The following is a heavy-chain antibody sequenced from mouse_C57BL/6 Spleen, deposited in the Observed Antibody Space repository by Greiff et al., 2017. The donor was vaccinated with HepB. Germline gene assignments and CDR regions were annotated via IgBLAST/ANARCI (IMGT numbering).Heavy chain of an antibody. J-gene: IGHJ2*01. CDR3: ARDDY. V-gene: IGHV1-76*01. CDR2: IYPGSGNT. Sequence: VQLVESGAELLRPGASVKLSCKASGYTFTDYYINWVKQRPGQGLEWIARIYPGSGNTYYNEKFKGKATLTAEKSSSTAYMQLSSLTSEDSAVYFCARDDYWGQGTTLTVSS. CDR1: GYTFTDYY.